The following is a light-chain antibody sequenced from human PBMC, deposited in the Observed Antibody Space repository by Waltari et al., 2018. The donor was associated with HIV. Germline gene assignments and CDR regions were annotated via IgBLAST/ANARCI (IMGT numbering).Light chain of an antibody. Sequence: QSALAQPPSASGSAGQSVTISCTGTSSDVGAYNYVSWYQQHPGKSPKLIIYDVTKRPSGVPDRFSGSKSGNTASLTVSGLQGEDEADYYCAAWDDNLSGFWVFGGGTKLTVV. J-gene: IGLJ3*02. V-gene: IGLV2-8*01. CDR2: DVT. CDR1: SSDVGAYNY. CDR3: AAWDDNLSGFWV.